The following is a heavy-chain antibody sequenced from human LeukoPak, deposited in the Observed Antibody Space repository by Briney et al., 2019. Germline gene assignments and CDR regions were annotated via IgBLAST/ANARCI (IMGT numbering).Heavy chain of an antibody. CDR3: AREGGTMTDGYYFDY. Sequence: PGGSLRLSCAASGFTFSSYAMNWVRQAPGKGLEWVSVIYSGGSTYYADSVKGRFTISRDSSKNTLYIQMNSLRAEDTAVYYCAREGGTMTDGYYFDYWGQGTLVTVSS. V-gene: IGHV3-23*03. D-gene: IGHD3-22*01. CDR2: IYSGGST. CDR1: GFTFSSYA. J-gene: IGHJ4*02.